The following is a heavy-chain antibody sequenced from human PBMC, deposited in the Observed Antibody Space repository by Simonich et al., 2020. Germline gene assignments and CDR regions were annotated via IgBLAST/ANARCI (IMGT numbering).Heavy chain of an antibody. D-gene: IGHD3-3*01. CDR3: ARYCLLRFLEWLHTIRQDAFDI. J-gene: IGHJ3*02. CDR2: SGLAGKT. CDR1: GFNLSRYD. V-gene: IGHV3-13*03. Sequence: EVQLVESVGGLVQHGGFLRLSCAACGFNLSRYDSHWVRQAKEKCLGCVSVSGLAGKTDCPSSVNGQFTISRENAKNSCYLQMNSLRAGDTDVYYCARYCLLRFLEWLHTIRQDAFDIWGQGTMVTVSS.